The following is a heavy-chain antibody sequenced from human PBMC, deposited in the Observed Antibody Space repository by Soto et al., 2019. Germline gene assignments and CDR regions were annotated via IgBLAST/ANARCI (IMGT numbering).Heavy chain of an antibody. CDR2: IYYSGGT. Sequence: LSLTCTGSGGSVSRGSYYWSWIGQPPAKGLEWIGYIYYSGGTNYNPSLKRRVTISVVTSKNLFSLKLSAVTAADTAVYYCARGTFAYGYGSGSPYNWFGPWDQETLVTVCS. CDR3: ARGTFAYGYGSGSPYNWFGP. D-gene: IGHD3-10*01. J-gene: IGHJ5*02. V-gene: IGHV4-61*01. CDR1: GGSVSRGSYY.